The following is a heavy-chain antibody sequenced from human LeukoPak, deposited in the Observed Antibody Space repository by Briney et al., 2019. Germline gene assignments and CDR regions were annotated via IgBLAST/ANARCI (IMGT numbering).Heavy chain of an antibody. CDR1: GYTFTSYY. J-gene: IGHJ6*02. Sequence: AASVKVSCKASGYTFTSYYMHWVRQAPGQGLEWMGIINPSGGSTSYAQKFQGRVTMTRDTSTSTVYMELSSLRSEDTAVYYCARDATPSAHYYGMDVWGQGTTVTVSS. CDR2: INPSGGST. CDR3: ARDATPSAHYYGMDV. V-gene: IGHV1-46*01.